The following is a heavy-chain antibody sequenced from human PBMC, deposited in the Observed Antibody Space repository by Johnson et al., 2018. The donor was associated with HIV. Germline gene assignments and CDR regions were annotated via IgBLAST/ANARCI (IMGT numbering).Heavy chain of an antibody. CDR3: AREGGYSGYEGVGHTNDSFDI. D-gene: IGHD5-12*01. CDR1: GFTVSSNY. Sequence: VQLVESGGDVVQPGRSLRLSCAASGFTVSSNYMSWVRQAPGKGLEWVSGINWNGGSTGYADSVKGRFTISRDNAKNFIYLQMNSLRAEDTAVYYCAREGGYSGYEGVGHTNDSFDIWGQGTMVTVSS. J-gene: IGHJ3*02. V-gene: IGHV3-20*04. CDR2: INWNGGST.